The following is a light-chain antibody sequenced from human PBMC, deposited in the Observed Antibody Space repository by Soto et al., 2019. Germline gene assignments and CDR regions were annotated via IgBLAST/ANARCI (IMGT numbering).Light chain of an antibody. J-gene: IGLJ3*02. CDR3: SADTGSSTPV. V-gene: IGLV2-14*01. CDR1: SSDVGGYNY. Sequence: QSALTQPASVSGSPGQSITISCTGTSSDVGGYNYVSWYQHHPSKAPKLMIYEVSNRPSGVSHRFSGSKSGNTASLTISGLQDEDEADYYCSADTGSSTPVFGGGTKLTVL. CDR2: EVS.